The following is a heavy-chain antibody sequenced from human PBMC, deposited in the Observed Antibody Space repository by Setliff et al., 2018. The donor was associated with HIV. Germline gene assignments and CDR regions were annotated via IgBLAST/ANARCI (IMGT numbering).Heavy chain of an antibody. CDR3: ASVSSTYWYSMPRDYYYYMDV. D-gene: IGHD2-8*02. J-gene: IGHJ6*03. CDR2: INHSGRT. V-gene: IGHV4-34*01. CDR1: GGSFSDNY. Sequence: PSETLSLTCAVYGGSFSDNYWSWIRQSPGKGLEWIGEINHSGRTKYSPSLRSRVSISVDTSKTQFSLKLSSVTAADTAVYYWASVSSTYWYSMPRDYYYYMDVWGEGTTVTVSS.